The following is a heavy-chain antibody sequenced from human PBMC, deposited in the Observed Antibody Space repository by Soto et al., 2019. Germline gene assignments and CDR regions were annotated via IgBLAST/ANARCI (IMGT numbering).Heavy chain of an antibody. J-gene: IGHJ4*02. CDR2: IWYDGSNK. D-gene: IGHD3-22*01. V-gene: IGHV3-33*01. Sequence: GGSLRLSCAASGFTFSSYGMHWVRQAPGKGLEWVAVIWYDGSNKYYADSVKGRFTISRDNSKNTLYLQMNSLRSEDTAVYYCARSATYYYDSSGYYRLDYWGQGTLVTVSS. CDR3: ARSATYYYDSSGYYRLDY. CDR1: GFTFSSYG.